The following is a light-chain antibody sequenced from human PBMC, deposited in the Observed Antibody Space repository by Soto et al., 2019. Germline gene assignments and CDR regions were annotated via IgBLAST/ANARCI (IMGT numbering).Light chain of an antibody. V-gene: IGKV3-11*01. CDR2: DAS. CDR3: QQRSNWPPS. J-gene: IGKJ5*01. CDR1: QSVRSY. Sequence: EIVLTQSPATLSLSPGERATLSCRASQSVRSYLAWYQQKPGQAPRVLIYDASNRATGIPARFSGSGSGTDFTLTISSLQPEDFAVYYCQQRSNWPPSFGPGTGLDIK.